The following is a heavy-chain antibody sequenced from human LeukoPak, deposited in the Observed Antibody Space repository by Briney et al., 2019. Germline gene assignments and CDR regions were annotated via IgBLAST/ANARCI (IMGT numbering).Heavy chain of an antibody. V-gene: IGHV3-30*01. CDR3: ARDIVAGSPDYFDY. J-gene: IGHJ4*02. CDR2: ISYDGNIK. Sequence: GRSLRLSCAASGFTFSNYAMHWVRQAPGKGLDWVAVISYDGNIKIHADSVKGRFTISRDDSTHTLFLQMNSLTAEDTGVYYCARDIVAGSPDYFDYWGQGTLVTVSS. D-gene: IGHD6-19*01. CDR1: GFTFSNYA.